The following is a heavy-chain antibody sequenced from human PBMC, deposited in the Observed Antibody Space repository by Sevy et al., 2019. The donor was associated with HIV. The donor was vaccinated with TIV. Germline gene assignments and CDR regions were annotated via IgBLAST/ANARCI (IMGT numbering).Heavy chain of an antibody. CDR3: ASYTTGSRGDY. V-gene: IGHV1-46*01. Sequence: ASVKVSCKASGYTITRYYMHWMRQAPGQGLEWMGIINPSDGGTTYAQNFQGRVTMTRDTSTSTVYMELSSLRSEDTAVYYCASYTTGSRGDYWGQGTLVTVSS. D-gene: IGHD3-16*01. CDR2: INPSDGGT. J-gene: IGHJ4*02. CDR1: GYTITRYY.